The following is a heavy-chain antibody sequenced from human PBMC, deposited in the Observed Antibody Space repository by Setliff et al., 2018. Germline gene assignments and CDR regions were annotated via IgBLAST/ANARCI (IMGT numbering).Heavy chain of an antibody. CDR3: AKDGGTSMVKTYYYGLDV. D-gene: IGHD5-18*01. Sequence: KTGGSLRLSCEGAGFKISGFYMSWVRQAPGEGLEWVSYINAWGTSKYYADSVKGRFTISRDNAKNSLYLDLNSLRAEDMAVYYCAKDGGTSMVKTYYYGLDVWGQGTTVTVSS. CDR1: GFKISGFY. J-gene: IGHJ6*02. CDR2: INAWGTSK. V-gene: IGHV3-11*01.